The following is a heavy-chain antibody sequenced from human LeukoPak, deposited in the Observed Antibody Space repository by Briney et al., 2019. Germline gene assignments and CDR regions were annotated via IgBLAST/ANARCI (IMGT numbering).Heavy chain of an antibody. CDR1: GGSISRRSYY. CDR3: ARGITMIVVVIHDWYFDL. CDR2: IYYTRST. V-gene: IGHV4-39*01. J-gene: IGHJ2*01. D-gene: IGHD3-22*01. Sequence: KPSETLSLTCAVSGGSISRRSYYWGWVRPPPGKGLERIVSIYYTRSTYYNPSLKSRVTISVDTSKNQFSLKLTSVTAADTAVYYCARGITMIVVVIHDWYFDLWGRGTLVTVSS.